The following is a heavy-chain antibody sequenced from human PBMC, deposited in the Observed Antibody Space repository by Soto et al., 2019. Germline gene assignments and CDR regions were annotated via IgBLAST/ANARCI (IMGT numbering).Heavy chain of an antibody. V-gene: IGHV3-49*04. D-gene: IGHD2-8*01. J-gene: IGHJ4*02. CDR1: GFTCGDYI. Sequence: GGSLRLFCTASGFTCGDYIMSWVRQPPGTGLGWVGFIRSKAYGRTTEYAAPVKGRFTISRDDSKSIAYLQMNSLKTEDTAVYYCTAGKLYPSLDFDYWVQGT. CDR2: IRSKAYGRTT. CDR3: TAGKLYPSLDFDY.